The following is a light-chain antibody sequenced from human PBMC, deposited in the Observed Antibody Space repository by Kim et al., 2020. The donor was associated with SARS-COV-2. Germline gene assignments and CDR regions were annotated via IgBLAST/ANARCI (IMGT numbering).Light chain of an antibody. CDR3: CSYAGSGTYV. J-gene: IGLJ1*01. CDR1: SSDVGSYNL. CDR2: EVS. Sequence: QSALTQPASVSGSPGQSITISCTGTSSDVGSYNLVSWYQQHPGKAPKLMIYEVSRRPSGVSNHFSGSKSGNTASLTISGLQAEDEADYYCCSYAGSGTYVFGSGTKFPVL. V-gene: IGLV2-23*02.